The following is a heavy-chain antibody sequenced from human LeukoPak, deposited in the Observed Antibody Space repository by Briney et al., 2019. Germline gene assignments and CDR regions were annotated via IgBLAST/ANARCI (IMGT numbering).Heavy chain of an antibody. CDR3: ARDRIYCSSTSCYTEEIDY. CDR1: GYTFTGYY. CDR2: INPNSGGT. D-gene: IGHD2-2*02. V-gene: IGHV1-2*02. J-gene: IGHJ4*02. Sequence: ASVKVSCKASGYTFTGYYMHWVRQAPGQWLEWMGWINPNSGGTNYAQKFQGRVTMTRDTSISTAYMELSRLRSDDTAVYYCARDRIYCSSTSCYTEEIDYWGQGTLVTVSS.